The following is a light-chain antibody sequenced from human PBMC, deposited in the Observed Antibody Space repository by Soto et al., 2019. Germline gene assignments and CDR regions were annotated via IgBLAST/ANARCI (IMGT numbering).Light chain of an antibody. V-gene: IGKV1-5*01. Sequence: DIQMTQSPSTLSATAGDRVTITCGASQSISSWLAWYQHKPGKAPKLLIYDASNLDSGVPSRFSGSGSGSEFTLTISGLQPDDFAIYFCQQSYSLPLTFGPGTKVDIK. CDR3: QQSYSLPLT. J-gene: IGKJ3*01. CDR1: QSISSW. CDR2: DAS.